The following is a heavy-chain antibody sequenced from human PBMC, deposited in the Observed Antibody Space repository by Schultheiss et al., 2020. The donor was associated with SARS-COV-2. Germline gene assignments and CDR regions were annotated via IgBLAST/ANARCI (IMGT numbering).Heavy chain of an antibody. J-gene: IGHJ4*02. D-gene: IGHD3-22*01. CDR1: GGSISSSSYY. CDR3: ARYYYDSSGYVDDY. V-gene: IGHV4-61*05. Sequence: SETLSLTCTVSGGSISSSSYYWGWIRQPPGKGLEWIGYIHYSGSTNYNPSLRSRVTISVDTSKNQFSLKLSSVTAADTAVYYCARYYYDSSGYVDDYWGQGTLVTVSS. CDR2: IHYSGST.